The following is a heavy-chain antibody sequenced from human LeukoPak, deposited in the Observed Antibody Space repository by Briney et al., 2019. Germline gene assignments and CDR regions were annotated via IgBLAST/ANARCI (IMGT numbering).Heavy chain of an antibody. CDR3: ARDIVGATTGVFDY. CDR2: IYFSGGT. Sequence: SETLSLTCTVSGDSISSSNCYWGWIRQPPGKGLEWIGSIYFSGGTYYNPSLKSRVTISVDTSKNQFSLKLSSVTAADTAVYYCARDIVGATTGVFDYWGQGTLVTVSS. D-gene: IGHD1-26*01. J-gene: IGHJ4*02. CDR1: GDSISSSNCY. V-gene: IGHV4-39*07.